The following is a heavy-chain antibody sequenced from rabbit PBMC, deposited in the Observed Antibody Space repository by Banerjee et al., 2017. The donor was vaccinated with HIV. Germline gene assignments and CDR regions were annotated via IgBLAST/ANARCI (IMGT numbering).Heavy chain of an antibody. V-gene: IGHV1S45*01. CDR2: IYAGSSGST. CDR1: GFSFSSSYY. D-gene: IGHD8-1*01. J-gene: IGHJ4*01. CDR3: ARDYVGDSYSAFDL. Sequence: QEQLEESGGDLVKPGASLTLTCTASGFSFSSSYYMCWVRQAPGKGLEWIACIYAGSSGSTYYASWAKGRFTISKTSSTAVTLQMTSLTAADTATYFCARDYVGDSYSAFDLWGQGTLVTVS.